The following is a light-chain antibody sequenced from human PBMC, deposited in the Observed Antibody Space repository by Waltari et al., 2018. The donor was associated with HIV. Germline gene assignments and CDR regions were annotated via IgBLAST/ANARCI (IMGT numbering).Light chain of an antibody. CDR2: RND. V-gene: IGLV1-47*01. J-gene: IGLJ6*01. CDR1: SSNVGKNY. CDR3: ASWNDALSSWL. Sequence: QSGLRQPPSTSRPPGQRVVIPCSGSSSNVGKNYVSWFQQLPGAAPRLLIYRNDRRPSGVPDRFTAAKSGTSASLVISGLRSDDEADYFCASWNDALSSWLFGGGTKLTVL.